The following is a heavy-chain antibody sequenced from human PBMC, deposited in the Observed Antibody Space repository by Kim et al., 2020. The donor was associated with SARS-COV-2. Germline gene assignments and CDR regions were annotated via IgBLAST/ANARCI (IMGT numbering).Heavy chain of an antibody. Sequence: ASVKVSCKASGYMFTSYYIHWVRQAPGQGLEWMGQINPATGGADFPQKFQGRVTLSRDTSINTVSMELTRLTSDDTAVYFCAGQFNRPGPYSSSSVWFDSWGQGTQVAVSS. V-gene: IGHV1-2*06. D-gene: IGHD4-4*01. CDR2: INPATGGA. CDR1: GYMFTSYY. J-gene: IGHJ5*01. CDR3: AGQFNRPGPYSSSSVWFDS.